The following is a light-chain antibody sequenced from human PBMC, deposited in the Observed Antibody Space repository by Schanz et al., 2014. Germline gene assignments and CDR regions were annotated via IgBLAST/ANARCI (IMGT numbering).Light chain of an antibody. J-gene: IGKJ1*01. CDR1: QSVSSSY. CDR3: QQYGSSPLT. CDR2: AAS. Sequence: EIVLTQSPGTLSLSPGERATLSCRASQSVSSSYLAWYQQKPGQAPRLLIYAASSRATGIPDRFSGSGSGPDFTLTISRLEPEDFAVYYCQQYGSSPLTFGQGTKVEIK. V-gene: IGKV3-20*01.